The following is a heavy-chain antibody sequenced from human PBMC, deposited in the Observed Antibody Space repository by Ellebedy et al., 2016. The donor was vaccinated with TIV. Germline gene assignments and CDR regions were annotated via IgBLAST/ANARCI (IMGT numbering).Heavy chain of an antibody. J-gene: IGHJ4*02. CDR3: ARDYKEKITIFGVVIIHDY. Sequence: ASVKVSXKASRYTFTGYYMHWVRQAPGQGLEWMGWINPNSGGTNYAQKFQGRVTMTRDTSISTAYMELSRLRSDDTAVYYCARDYKEKITIFGVVIIHDYWGQGTLVTVSS. D-gene: IGHD3-3*01. CDR1: RYTFTGYY. CDR2: INPNSGGT. V-gene: IGHV1-2*02.